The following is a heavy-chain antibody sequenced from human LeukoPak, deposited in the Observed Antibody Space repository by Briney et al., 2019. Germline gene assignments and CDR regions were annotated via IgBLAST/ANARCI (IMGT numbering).Heavy chain of an antibody. Sequence: GGSLRLSCAASGFTFDDYAMHWVRQAPGKGLEWVSGISWNSGSIGYADSVKGRFIISRDNSRNTLHLQMTGLRAEDTAVYYCARERGRGRDSPWFDYWGQGSLVTVSS. CDR1: GFTFDDYA. CDR3: ARERGRGRDSPWFDY. J-gene: IGHJ5*01. V-gene: IGHV3-9*01. CDR2: ISWNSGSI. D-gene: IGHD3-16*01.